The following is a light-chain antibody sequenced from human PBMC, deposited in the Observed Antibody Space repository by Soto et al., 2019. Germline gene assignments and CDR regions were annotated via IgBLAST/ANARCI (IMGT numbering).Light chain of an antibody. Sequence: QSALTQPPSASGTPGQRVTISCSGSSSNIGSKTVHWYQQLPGTAPKLLIYGDNQRPSGVPDRFSGSKSGTSASLAISGLQSEDEADYYCASWDDSLNIYVFGTGTKATVL. J-gene: IGLJ1*01. CDR2: GDN. V-gene: IGLV1-44*01. CDR3: ASWDDSLNIYV. CDR1: SSNIGSKT.